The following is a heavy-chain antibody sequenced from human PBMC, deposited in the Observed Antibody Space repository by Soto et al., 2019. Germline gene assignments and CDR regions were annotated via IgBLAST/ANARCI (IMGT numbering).Heavy chain of an antibody. CDR1: GFTFSSYG. Sequence: QVQLVESGGGVVQPGRSLRLSCAASGFTFSSYGMHWVRQAPGKGLEWVAVIWYDGSNNYYADSVKGRFTISRDNSKNTLYLQMNSLRAEDTAVYYCAREVGYGDYDYYYYYYMDVWGKGTTVTVSS. J-gene: IGHJ6*03. CDR2: IWYDGSNN. V-gene: IGHV3-33*01. CDR3: AREVGYGDYDYYYYYYMDV. D-gene: IGHD4-17*01.